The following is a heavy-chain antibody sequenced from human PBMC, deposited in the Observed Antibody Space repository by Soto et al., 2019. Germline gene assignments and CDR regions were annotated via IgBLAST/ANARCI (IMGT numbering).Heavy chain of an antibody. V-gene: IGHV3-30*04. CDR3: ARDLRVRGIMYFDY. CDR1: GFTFSLFA. Sequence: QVQLVESGGGVVQTGRSLRLTCAASGFTFSLFAMHWVRQAPGKGLAWVAVISYDGSNPNYADSVKGRFTISRDNSKNTLYLQMNSLRAEDTAMYYCARDLRVRGIMYFDYWGQGTLVRVSS. D-gene: IGHD3-10*01. CDR2: ISYDGSNP. J-gene: IGHJ4*02.